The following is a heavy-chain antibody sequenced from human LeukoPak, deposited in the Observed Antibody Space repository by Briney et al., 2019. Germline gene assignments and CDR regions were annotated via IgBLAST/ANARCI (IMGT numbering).Heavy chain of an antibody. V-gene: IGHV4-30-4*01. J-gene: IGHJ5*02. D-gene: IGHD3-22*01. CDR1: GGSISSGDYY. Sequence: SQTLSLTCTVSGGSISSGDYYWSWIRQPPGKGLEWIAYMYYSGSTYYNPSLKSRVTMSADTSKNQLSLKQSSVTAADTAVYYCARPYYYDSRIDPWGQGILVTVSS. CDR3: ARPYYYDSRIDP. CDR2: MYYSGST.